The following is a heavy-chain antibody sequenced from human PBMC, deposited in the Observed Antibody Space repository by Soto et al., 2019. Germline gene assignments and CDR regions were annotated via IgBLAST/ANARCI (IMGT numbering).Heavy chain of an antibody. D-gene: IGHD3-16*02. CDR2: IVPSLDTT. V-gene: IGHV1-69*11. CDR3: ARWPQPRYTADPYAVDV. CDR1: GGTFSSSG. Sequence: QVHLVQSGTEVKKTGSSVKVSCKASGGTFSSSGFSWVRQAPGQGLEWMGMIVPSLDTTNCAQKFQARVTITAAEFTSTAYMELRSLRSEDTAVYYCARWPQPRYTADPYAVDVWGQGTRVIVSS. J-gene: IGHJ6*02.